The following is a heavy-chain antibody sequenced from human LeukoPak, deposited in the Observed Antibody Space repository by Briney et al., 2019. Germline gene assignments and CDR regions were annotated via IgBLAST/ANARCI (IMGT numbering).Heavy chain of an antibody. Sequence: GGSLRLSCAASGFTFSSYAMSWVRQAPGKGLEWVSYISSSSSTIYYADSVKGRFTISRDNAKNSLYLQMNSLRAEDTAVYYCARDQIAVAGGDWDYWGQGTLVTVSS. V-gene: IGHV3-48*01. CDR2: ISSSSSTI. CDR1: GFTFSSYA. J-gene: IGHJ4*02. CDR3: ARDQIAVAGGDWDY. D-gene: IGHD6-19*01.